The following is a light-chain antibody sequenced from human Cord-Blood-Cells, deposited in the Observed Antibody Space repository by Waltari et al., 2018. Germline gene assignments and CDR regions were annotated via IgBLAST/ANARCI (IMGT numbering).Light chain of an antibody. J-gene: IGLJ3*02. Sequence: SYELTQPSSVSVSPGQTARITCSGDVLAKKKYARWFQQKPGQAPVRVIYKDSERPSGSPERFSGSSSGTTVTLTISGAQVEDEADYYCYSAADNNWVFGGGTKLTVL. CDR2: KDS. CDR1: VLAKKKY. CDR3: YSAADNNWV. V-gene: IGLV3-27*01.